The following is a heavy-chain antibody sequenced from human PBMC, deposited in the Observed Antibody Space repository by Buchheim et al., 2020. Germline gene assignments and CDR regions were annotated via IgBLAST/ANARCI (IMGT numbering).Heavy chain of an antibody. J-gene: IGHJ4*02. Sequence: EVQLVESGGGLVQPGGSLRLSCAVSGFTFSNYWMSWVRQAPGKGLEWVANIKEDGSEKYYVDSVEGRFTISRDNARNSLYLQMYILRAGETAEYYCARDRVFFDIMTGYYPRRHYFDDWGQGT. CDR3: ARDRVFFDIMTGYYPRRHYFDD. D-gene: IGHD3-9*01. CDR2: IKEDGSEK. V-gene: IGHV3-7*01. CDR1: GFTFSNYW.